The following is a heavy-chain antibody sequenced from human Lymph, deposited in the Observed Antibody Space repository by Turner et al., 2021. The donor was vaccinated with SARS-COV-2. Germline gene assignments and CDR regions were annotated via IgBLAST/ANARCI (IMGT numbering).Heavy chain of an antibody. J-gene: IGHJ4*02. V-gene: IGHV3-15*01. CDR2: IKSKTDGGTT. CDR3: TTGWFTGTYGDYFDY. D-gene: IGHD1-7*01. Sequence: EVQLVESGGGLVKPGGSLSLSCAAPGFTFSYAWMTWVRQAPGKGLEWVGRIKSKTDGGTTDYAAPVKGRFTISRDDSKNTLYLQMNSLKTEDTAVYFCTTGWFTGTYGDYFDYWGQGTLVTVSS. CDR1: GFTFSYAW.